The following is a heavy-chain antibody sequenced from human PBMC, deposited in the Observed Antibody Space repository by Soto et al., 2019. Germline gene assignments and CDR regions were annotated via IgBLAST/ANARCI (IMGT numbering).Heavy chain of an antibody. CDR1: GYSFTSNW. D-gene: IGHD3-16*01. CDR2: INPADSDI. V-gene: IGHV5-51*01. Sequence: SLNISFQGSGYSFTSNWIGCVLQMPGKGLEWMGIINPADSDIKYSPSFQGQVTISADKSIGTAYLQWSSLKASDTAMYYCARHQRDDASRKIDCWGQGTLVTVS. CDR3: ARHQRDDASRKIDC. J-gene: IGHJ4*02.